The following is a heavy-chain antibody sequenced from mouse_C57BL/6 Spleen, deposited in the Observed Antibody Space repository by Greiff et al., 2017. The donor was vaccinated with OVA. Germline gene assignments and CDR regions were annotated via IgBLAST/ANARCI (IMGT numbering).Heavy chain of an antibody. V-gene: IGHV5-17*01. CDR3: ARAYPYYFDY. Sequence: EVKLVESGGGLVKPGGSLKLSCAAPGFTLSDYGMHWVRQAPEKGLEWVAYISSGSSTIYYADTVKGRFTISRDNAKDTLFLQMTSLRSEDTAMYYSARAYPYYFDYWGQGATLTVSS. CDR2: ISSGSSTI. D-gene: IGHD2-10*01. CDR1: GFTLSDYG. J-gene: IGHJ2*01.